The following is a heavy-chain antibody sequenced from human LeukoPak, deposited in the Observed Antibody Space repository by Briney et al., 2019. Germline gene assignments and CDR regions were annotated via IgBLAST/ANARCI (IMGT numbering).Heavy chain of an antibody. Sequence: PSETLSLTCTVSGGSISSYYWSWIRQPPGKGLEWIGYIYYSGSTNYNPSPKSRVTISVDTSKNQFSLKLSSVTAADTAVYYCARDQGDCSGGSCYVWFDPWGQGTLVTVSS. CDR3: ARDQGDCSGGSCYVWFDP. CDR2: IYYSGST. V-gene: IGHV4-59*01. CDR1: GGSISSYY. D-gene: IGHD2-15*01. J-gene: IGHJ5*02.